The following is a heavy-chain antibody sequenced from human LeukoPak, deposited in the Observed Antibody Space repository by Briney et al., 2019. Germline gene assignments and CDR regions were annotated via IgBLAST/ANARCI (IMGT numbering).Heavy chain of an antibody. CDR2: IYYSGST. CDR3: ARVYDSSGYYPYYFDY. D-gene: IGHD3-22*01. Sequence: SETLSLTCIVSGGSISSYYWSWIRQPPGKGLEWIGYIYYSGSTNYNPSLKSRVTISVDTSKNQFSLKLSSVTAADTAVYYCARVYDSSGYYPYYFDYWGQGTLVTVSS. V-gene: IGHV4-59*01. J-gene: IGHJ4*02. CDR1: GGSISSYY.